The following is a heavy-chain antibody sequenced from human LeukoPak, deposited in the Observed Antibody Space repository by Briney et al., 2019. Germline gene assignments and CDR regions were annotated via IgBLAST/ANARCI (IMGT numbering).Heavy chain of an antibody. J-gene: IGHJ4*02. CDR1: SGSISSSSDY. D-gene: IGHD3/OR15-3a*01. V-gene: IGHV4-39*07. CDR2: VDYRGST. Sequence: PSETLSLTCTVSSGSISSSSDYWGWIRQPPGKGLEWIGSVDYRGSTYYNPSLKSRVTISVQTSKNQFSLNLSSVTAADTAVYFCARVFGQRLLDFWGQGTLVTVSS. CDR3: ARVFGQRLLDF.